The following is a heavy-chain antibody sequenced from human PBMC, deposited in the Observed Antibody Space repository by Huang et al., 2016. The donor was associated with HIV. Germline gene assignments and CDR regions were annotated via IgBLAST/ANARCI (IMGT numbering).Heavy chain of an antibody. V-gene: IGHV3-30*18. D-gene: IGHD3-22*01. CDR3: AKDLPYDSSGYYPFYYGMDV. Sequence: QVQLVESGGGVVQPGRSLRLSCAASGFTFSSYGMNWVRQAPGKGLEWVAVRSYDGSNKYYADSVKGRFTISRDKSKNTLYLQMNSLRAEDTAVYYCAKDLPYDSSGYYPFYYGMDVWGQGTTVTVSS. J-gene: IGHJ6*02. CDR2: RSYDGSNK. CDR1: GFTFSSYG.